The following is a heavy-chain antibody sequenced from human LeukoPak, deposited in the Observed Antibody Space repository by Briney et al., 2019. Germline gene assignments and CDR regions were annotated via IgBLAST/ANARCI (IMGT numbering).Heavy chain of an antibody. CDR1: GGSISSYY. V-gene: IGHV4-59*01. CDR2: IYYSGST. Sequence: KPSETLSLTCTVSGGSISSYYWSWIRQPPGKGLGWIGYIYYSGSTNYNPSLKSRVTISVDTSKNQFSLKLSSVTAADTAVYYCARGHQLLLNAFDIWGQGTMVTVSS. CDR3: ARGHQLLLNAFDI. J-gene: IGHJ3*02. D-gene: IGHD2-2*01.